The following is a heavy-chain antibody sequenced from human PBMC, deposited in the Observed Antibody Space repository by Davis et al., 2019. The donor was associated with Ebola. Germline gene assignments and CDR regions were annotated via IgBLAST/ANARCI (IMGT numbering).Heavy chain of an antibody. V-gene: IGHV3-23*01. CDR2: ISGSGGST. J-gene: IGHJ6*03. D-gene: IGHD3-10*01. Sequence: GESLKISCAASGFTFSSYAMSWVRQAPGKGLEWVSAISGSGGSTYYADSVKGRFTISRDNSKNTLYLQMNSLRAEDTAVYYCAKTLRITMVRGAYMDVWGKGTTVTVSS. CDR1: GFTFSSYA. CDR3: AKTLRITMVRGAYMDV.